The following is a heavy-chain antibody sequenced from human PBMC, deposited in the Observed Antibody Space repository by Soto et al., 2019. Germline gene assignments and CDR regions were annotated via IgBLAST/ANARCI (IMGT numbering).Heavy chain of an antibody. Sequence: GGSLRLSCAASGFTFSSYAMSWVRQAPGKGLEWVSAISGSGGSTYYADSVKGRFTISRDNSKNTLYLQMTSLRAEDTSVYYCAKDPEYSSSAGVDYWGQGTLVTVSS. CDR2: ISGSGGST. V-gene: IGHV3-23*01. D-gene: IGHD6-6*01. CDR3: AKDPEYSSSAGVDY. J-gene: IGHJ4*02. CDR1: GFTFSSYA.